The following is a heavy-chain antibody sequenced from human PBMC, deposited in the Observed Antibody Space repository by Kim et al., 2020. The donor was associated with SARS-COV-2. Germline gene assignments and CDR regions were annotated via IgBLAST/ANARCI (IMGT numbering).Heavy chain of an antibody. CDR3: ARPPSHDILTGHKPPWDDAFDI. Sequence: SETLSLTCTVSGGSISSSSYYWGWIRQPPGKGLEWIGSIYYSGSTYYNPSLKSRVTISVDTSKNQFSLKLSSVTAADTAVYYCARPPSHDILTGHKPPWDDAFDIWGQGTMVTVSS. V-gene: IGHV4-39*01. CDR1: GGSISSSSYY. J-gene: IGHJ3*02. D-gene: IGHD3-9*01. CDR2: IYYSGST.